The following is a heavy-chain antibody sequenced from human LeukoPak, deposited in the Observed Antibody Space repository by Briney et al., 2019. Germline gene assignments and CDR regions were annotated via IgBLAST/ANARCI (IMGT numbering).Heavy chain of an antibody. J-gene: IGHJ4*02. D-gene: IGHD6-6*01. Sequence: GRSLRLSCTASGFTFSSYAMSWVRQAPGKGLEWVSTVTVSGGGTYYGDSVKGRLTISRDNSKNTLYLQMNSLRAEDTAVYYCAKRAARPAYYFDFWGQGTLVTISS. V-gene: IGHV3-23*01. CDR2: VTVSGGGT. CDR3: AKRAARPAYYFDF. CDR1: GFTFSSYA.